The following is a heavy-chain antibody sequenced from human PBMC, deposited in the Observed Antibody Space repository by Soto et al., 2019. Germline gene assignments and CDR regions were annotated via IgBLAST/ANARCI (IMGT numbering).Heavy chain of an antibody. CDR2: ISGSDDST. V-gene: IGHV3-23*01. CDR3: AKGGRQWLVTSDFNY. CDR1: GFTLSDYY. J-gene: IGHJ4*02. Sequence: PGGSLRLSCAASGFTLSDYYMSWVRQAPGKGLEWVSVISGSDDSTYYADSVKGRFTISRDSSKNTVSLEMTSLRAEDTAVYYCAKGGRQWLVTSDFNYWGQGALVTVSS. D-gene: IGHD6-19*01.